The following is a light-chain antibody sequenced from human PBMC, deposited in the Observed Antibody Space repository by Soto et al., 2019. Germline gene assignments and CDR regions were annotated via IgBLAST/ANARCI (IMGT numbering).Light chain of an antibody. CDR3: SSYTSVSTWL. CDR2: EVT. J-gene: IGLJ2*01. V-gene: IGLV2-14*01. Sequence: QSVLTQPASVSGSPGQSITISCAGTSRDVGGYNYVSWYQQYPGKAPKVIISEVTNRPSGVPNRFSGSKSGNTASLTISGLQAEDEADYYCSSYTSVSTWLFGGGNKVTVL. CDR1: SRDVGGYNY.